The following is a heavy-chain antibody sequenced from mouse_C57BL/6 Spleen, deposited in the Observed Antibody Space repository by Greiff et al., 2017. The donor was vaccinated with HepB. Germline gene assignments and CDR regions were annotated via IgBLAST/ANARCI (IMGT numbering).Heavy chain of an antibody. J-gene: IGHJ2*01. Sequence: VKLMESGPELVKPGASLKISCKASGYAFSSSWMNWVKQRPGKGLEWIGRIYPGDGDTNYNGKFKGKATLTADKSSSTAYLQLSSLTSEDSAVYFCARAGTGFDYWGQGTTLTVSS. CDR3: ARAGTGFDY. V-gene: IGHV1-82*01. CDR1: GYAFSSSW. D-gene: IGHD4-1*01. CDR2: IYPGDGDT.